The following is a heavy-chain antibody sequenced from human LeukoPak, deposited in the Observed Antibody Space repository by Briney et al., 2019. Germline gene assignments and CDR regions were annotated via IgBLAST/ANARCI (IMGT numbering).Heavy chain of an antibody. Sequence: AGGSLRLSCAASGFTFSSYAMHWVRQAPGKGLEWVAVISYDGSNKYYADSVKGRFTISRDNSKNTLYLQMNSLRAEDTAVHYCARDHRPYGMDVWGQGTTVTVSS. CDR1: GFTFSSYA. J-gene: IGHJ6*02. CDR3: ARDHRPYGMDV. CDR2: ISYDGSNK. V-gene: IGHV3-30-3*01.